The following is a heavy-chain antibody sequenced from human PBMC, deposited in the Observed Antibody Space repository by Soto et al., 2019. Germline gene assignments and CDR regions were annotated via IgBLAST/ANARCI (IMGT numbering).Heavy chain of an antibody. CDR3: ARAALSMVRGVINYYGMDV. Sequence: SETLSLTCTVSGGSVSSGSYYWSWIRQPPGKGLEWIGYIYYSGSTNYNPSLKSRVTISVDTSKNQFSLKLSSVTAADTAVYYCARAALSMVRGVINYYGMDVWGQGTTVTVSS. V-gene: IGHV4-61*01. CDR2: IYYSGST. J-gene: IGHJ6*02. CDR1: GGSVSSGSYY. D-gene: IGHD3-10*01.